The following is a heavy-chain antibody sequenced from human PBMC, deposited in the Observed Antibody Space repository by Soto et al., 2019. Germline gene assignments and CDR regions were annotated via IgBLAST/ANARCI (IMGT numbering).Heavy chain of an antibody. J-gene: IGHJ4*02. CDR3: AKSRTSGTYYFDY. V-gene: IGHV3-30*02. CDR1: GFTFSSHG. Sequence: PGGSLRLSCAASGFTFSSHGMHWVRQAPGKGLEWVAVIWYDGSNKYYADSVKGRFTISRDNSKNTLYLQMNSLRAEDTAVYYCAKSRTSGTYYFDYWGQGTPVTVSS. CDR2: IWYDGSNK. D-gene: IGHD1-26*01.